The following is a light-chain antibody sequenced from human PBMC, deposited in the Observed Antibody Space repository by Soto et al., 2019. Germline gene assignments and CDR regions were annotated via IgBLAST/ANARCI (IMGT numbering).Light chain of an antibody. CDR2: GAS. V-gene: IGKV3-20*01. Sequence: EIVMTQSPATLSVSPGESATLSCRASQSVSSNFAWYQQKPGQAPRLLISGASSRATGIPDRFSGSGFGTDFTLTISRLEPEDFALYYCQHYAGGSRITFGQGTRLEIK. CDR3: QHYAGGSRIT. CDR1: QSVSSN. J-gene: IGKJ5*01.